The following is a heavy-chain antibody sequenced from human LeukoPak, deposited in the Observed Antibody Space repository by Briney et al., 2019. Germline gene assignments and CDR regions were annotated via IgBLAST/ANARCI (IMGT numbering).Heavy chain of an antibody. Sequence: SETLSLTCAVSGYSISSGYYWGWIRQPPGKGLEWIGSIYHSGSTYYNPSLKSRVTISVDTSKNQFSLKLSSVTAADTGVYYCARPDKYCGGDCYSNAFDIWGQGTMVTVSS. CDR2: IYHSGST. V-gene: IGHV4-38-2*01. CDR1: GYSISSGYY. D-gene: IGHD2-21*01. CDR3: ARPDKYCGGDCYSNAFDI. J-gene: IGHJ3*02.